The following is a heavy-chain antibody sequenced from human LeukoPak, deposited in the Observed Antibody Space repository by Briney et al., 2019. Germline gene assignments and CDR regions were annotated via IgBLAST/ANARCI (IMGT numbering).Heavy chain of an antibody. J-gene: IGHJ6*02. V-gene: IGHV4-59*12. CDR3: AREVYEVRGVHRKNYYYYGMDV. CDR1: GGSISSYY. CDR2: IYYSGST. D-gene: IGHD3-10*01. Sequence: PSETLSPTCTVSGGSISSYYWSWIRQPPGKGLEWIGYIYYSGSTNYNPSLKSRVTISVDTSKNQFSLKLSSVTAADTAVYYCAREVYEVRGVHRKNYYYYGMDVWGQGTTVTVSS.